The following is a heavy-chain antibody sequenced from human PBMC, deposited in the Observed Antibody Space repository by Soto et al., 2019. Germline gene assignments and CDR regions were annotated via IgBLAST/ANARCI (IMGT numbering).Heavy chain of an antibody. J-gene: IGHJ4*02. V-gene: IGHV3-23*01. CDR3: ARRGSGSYYDS. D-gene: IGHD1-26*01. Sequence: EVQLLESGGGLVQPGGSLRLSCAASGFTFSSYAMRWVRQAPVKGLEWVSAISGSGGSTYYADSVKGRFTIYSDNSKNTLYLQMNSLRAEDTAVYYWARRGSGSYYDSWGQGTLVTVSS. CDR2: ISGSGGST. CDR1: GFTFSSYA.